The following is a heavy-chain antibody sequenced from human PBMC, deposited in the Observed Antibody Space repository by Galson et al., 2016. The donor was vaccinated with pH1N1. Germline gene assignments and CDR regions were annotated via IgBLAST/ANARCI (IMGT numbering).Heavy chain of an antibody. D-gene: IGHD6-25*01. J-gene: IGHJ4*02. CDR1: GYRFSSSW. V-gene: IGHV1-69*16. Sequence: QSGAEVKKPGESLKISCKGSGYRFSSSWIGWVRQMPGKGLEWMGGIIPILGAPNYAQNFQGRVTISTDKSTTTAYMELTGLTSGDTAIYYCARMSSGYNTIDSWGQGTLITISS. CDR3: ARMSSGYNTIDS. CDR2: IIPILGAP.